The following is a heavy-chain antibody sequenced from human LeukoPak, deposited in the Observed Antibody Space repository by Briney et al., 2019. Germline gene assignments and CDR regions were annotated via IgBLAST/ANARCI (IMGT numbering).Heavy chain of an antibody. V-gene: IGHV3-7*01. Sequence: PGGSLRLSCAASGFIVSRYWMSWVRQAPGKGLEWVADIKEDGSEKHCVDSVKGRFTISRDNAENSLYLQMNSLRAEDTAIYYCARDLGVSSGGTCYSVYDYWGQGTLVTVSS. CDR1: GFIVSRYW. D-gene: IGHD2-15*01. J-gene: IGHJ4*02. CDR3: ARDLGVSSGGTCYSVYDY. CDR2: IKEDGSEK.